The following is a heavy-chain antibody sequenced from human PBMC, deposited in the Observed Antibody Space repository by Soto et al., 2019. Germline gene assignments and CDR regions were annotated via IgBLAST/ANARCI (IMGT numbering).Heavy chain of an antibody. CDR2: ISYDGSNT. D-gene: IGHD1-26*01. CDR1: GFTFSSYG. Sequence: QVQLVESGGGVVQPGRSLRLSCLASGFTFSSYGMHWVRQAPGKGLEWVAIISYDGSNTYYADSVKGRFTISRDNSKNTLYLQMNSLRAEDTSVYYCAKEGGLSGSYYISSSYYFDYWGQGTLVTVSS. J-gene: IGHJ4*02. V-gene: IGHV3-30*18. CDR3: AKEGGLSGSYYISSSYYFDY.